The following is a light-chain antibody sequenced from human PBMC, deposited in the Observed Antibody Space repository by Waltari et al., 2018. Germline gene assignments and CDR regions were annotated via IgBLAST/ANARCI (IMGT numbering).Light chain of an antibody. CDR3: QRRSSWPPLT. V-gene: IGKV3-11*01. Sequence: EIVFTQSPATLSLSPGERATLSCRASQSVSTFLAWYQQKPGQAPRLLIHHASTRATGIPARFSGSGSGTDFTLTISSLEPEDFAVYYCQRRSSWPPLTFGGGTKVEIK. J-gene: IGKJ4*01. CDR2: HAS. CDR1: QSVSTF.